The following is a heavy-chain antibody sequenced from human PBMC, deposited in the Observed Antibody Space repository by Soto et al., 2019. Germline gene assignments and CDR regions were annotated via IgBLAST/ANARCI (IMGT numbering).Heavy chain of an antibody. D-gene: IGHD3-3*01. CDR2: ISGSDGKT. J-gene: IGHJ4*02. V-gene: IGHV3-23*01. CDR3: SRWSYLDY. Sequence: VGSLRLSCAASGFSFGSYALSWVRQAPGEGLEWVSTISGSDGKTFYAASVKGRFSISRDTSQSTLYLQMNSLRADDTAMYYCSRWSYLDYWGQGTRVTVSS. CDR1: GFSFGSYA.